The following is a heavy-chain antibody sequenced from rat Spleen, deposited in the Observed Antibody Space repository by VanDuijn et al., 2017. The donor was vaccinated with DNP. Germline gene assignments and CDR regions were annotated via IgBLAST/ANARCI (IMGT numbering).Heavy chain of an antibody. V-gene: IGHV5S11*01. CDR1: GLTFSYYY. CDR2: SSPSGSRT. CDR3: ARTTRVYWYFDF. Sequence: EVQLVESGGGLVQPGRSLKLSCAASGLTFSYYYMAWVRQAPTKGLEWVAASSPSGSRTYYADSVKGRFTISRDDAKSGLYLQMNSLRSEETATYYCARTTRVYWYFDFWGQGVMVTVSS. J-gene: IGHJ2*01. D-gene: IGHD1-4*01.